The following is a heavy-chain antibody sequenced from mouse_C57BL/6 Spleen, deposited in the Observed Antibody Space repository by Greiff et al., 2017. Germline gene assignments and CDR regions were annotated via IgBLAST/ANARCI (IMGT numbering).Heavy chain of an antibody. CDR2: ISSGSSTI. Sequence: EVKLMESGGGLVKPGGSLKLSCAASGFTFSDYGMHWVRQAPEKGLEWVAYISSGSSTIYYADTVKGRFTISRDNAKNTLFLQMTSLRSEDTARYYCARWGGSSFDYWGQGTTLTVSS. CDR1: GFTFSDYG. D-gene: IGHD1-1*01. CDR3: ARWGGSSFDY. J-gene: IGHJ2*01. V-gene: IGHV5-17*01.